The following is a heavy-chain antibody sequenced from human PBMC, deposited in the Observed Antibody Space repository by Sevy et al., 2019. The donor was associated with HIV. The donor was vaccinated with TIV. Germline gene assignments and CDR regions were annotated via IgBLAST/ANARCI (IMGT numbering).Heavy chain of an antibody. CDR1: GFTFSSYS. CDR3: ARDVGSGYEGVYYGMDV. Sequence: GGSLRLSCAASGFTFSSYSMNWVRQAPGKGLEWVSSISSSSSYIYYADSEKGRFTISRDNAKNSLYLQMNSLRAEDTAVYYCARDVGSGYEGVYYGMDVWGQGTTVTVSS. J-gene: IGHJ6*02. V-gene: IGHV3-21*01. D-gene: IGHD5-12*01. CDR2: ISSSSSYI.